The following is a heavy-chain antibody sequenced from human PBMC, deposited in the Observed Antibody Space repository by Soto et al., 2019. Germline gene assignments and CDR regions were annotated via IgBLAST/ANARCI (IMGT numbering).Heavy chain of an antibody. CDR3: ARVPPWGNSAGDYYIQHYDS. D-gene: IGHD3-10*01. CDR2: INGGGGNT. CDR1: GFTFTSYA. J-gene: IGHJ4*02. V-gene: IGHV1-3*01. Sequence: QVQLVQSGAEVKRPGASVTVSCKSSGFTFTSYAIHWLRQAPGQRPQWMGWINGGGGNTKYSQDFQGRVTFTRDTFATTAYLELSSLRSEDTAVYYCARVPPWGNSAGDYYIQHYDSWGQGTPVTVSS.